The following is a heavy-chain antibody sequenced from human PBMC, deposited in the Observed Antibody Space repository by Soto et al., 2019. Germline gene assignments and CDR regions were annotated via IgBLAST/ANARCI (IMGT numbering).Heavy chain of an antibody. CDR2: IKKDGSEK. Sequence: EVQLVESGGGLVQPGGSLRLSCAASGFAFSGYWMTWVRQAPGKGLEWVASIKKDGSEKYYVDSVKGRFTISRDNANNSLYLQMNSLRAEDTAVYFCARGSGVDVWGQGTTVTVFS. CDR1: GFAFSGYW. J-gene: IGHJ6*02. CDR3: ARGSGVDV. V-gene: IGHV3-7*04.